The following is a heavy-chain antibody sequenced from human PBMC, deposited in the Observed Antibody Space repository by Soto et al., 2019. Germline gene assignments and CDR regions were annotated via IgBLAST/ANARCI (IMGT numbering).Heavy chain of an antibody. Sequence: QVQLVQSGAEVKKPGASVKVACKASGCIFTAYYIHWVRQAPVQGLDWMGWINPNSGVTNYAQKCQDWVTMTRETSINTVYMELTRLKSDDTAVYYCAWDPETLDIMTTTSLDYWSQGTLVTVSS. D-gene: IGHD5-12*01. V-gene: IGHV1-2*04. CDR3: AWDPETLDIMTTTSLDY. CDR1: GCIFTAYY. J-gene: IGHJ4*02. CDR2: INPNSGVT.